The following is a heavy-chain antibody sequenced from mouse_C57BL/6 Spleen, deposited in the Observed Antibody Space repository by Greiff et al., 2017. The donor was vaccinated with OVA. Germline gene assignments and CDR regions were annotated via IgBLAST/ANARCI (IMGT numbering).Heavy chain of an antibody. CDR1: GYTFTDYE. Sequence: VQLQQSGAELVRPGASVTLSCKASGYTFTDYEMHWVKQTPVHGLEWIGAIDPETGGTAYNQKFKGKAILTAYKSSSTAYMELRSLTSEDSAVYYCTREGYWGQGTTLTVSS. CDR3: TREGY. CDR2: IDPETGGT. V-gene: IGHV1-15*01. J-gene: IGHJ2*01.